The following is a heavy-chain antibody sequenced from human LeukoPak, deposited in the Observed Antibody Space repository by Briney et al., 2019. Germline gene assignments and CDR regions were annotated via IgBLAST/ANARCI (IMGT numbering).Heavy chain of an antibody. D-gene: IGHD3-22*01. CDR3: ARDLSSGYHDRNYYYGMDV. CDR1: GFTFSDYY. CDR2: ISSSGSTI. V-gene: IGHV3-11*01. Sequence: GGSLRLSCAASGFTFSDYYMSWIRQAPGKGLEWVSYISSSGSTIYYADSVKGRFTISRDNAKNSLYLQMNSLRAEDTAVYYCARDLSSGYHDRNYYYGMDVWGQGTTVTVSS. J-gene: IGHJ6*02.